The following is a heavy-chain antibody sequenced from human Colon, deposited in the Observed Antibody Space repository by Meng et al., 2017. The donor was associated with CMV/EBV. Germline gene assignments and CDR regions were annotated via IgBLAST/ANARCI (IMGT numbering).Heavy chain of an antibody. Sequence: ASGFTFSNHGMHLVLHSPGKVLALLALISDDGSNKYYGYSLKGRFTISRDNSKNTLYLQMNSLRAEDTAVYYCAKHYYSDTSGHIDYWGQGTLVTVSS. D-gene: IGHD3-22*01. J-gene: IGHJ4*02. CDR1: GFTFSNHG. CDR2: ISDDGSNK. V-gene: IGHV3-30*18. CDR3: AKHYYSDTSGHIDY.